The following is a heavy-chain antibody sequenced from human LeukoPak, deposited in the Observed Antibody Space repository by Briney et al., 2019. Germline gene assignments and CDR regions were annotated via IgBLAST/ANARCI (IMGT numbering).Heavy chain of an antibody. V-gene: IGHV1-69*04. D-gene: IGHD5-18*01. CDR3: ARATAMVTRPTYFDY. CDR2: IIPILGIA. J-gene: IGHJ4*02. CDR1: GGTFSSYA. Sequence: SVTVSCKASGGTFSSYAISWVRQAPGQGLEWMGRIIPILGIANYAQKFQGRVTITADKSTSTAYMELSSLRSEDTAVYYCARATAMVTRPTYFDYWGQGTLVTVSS.